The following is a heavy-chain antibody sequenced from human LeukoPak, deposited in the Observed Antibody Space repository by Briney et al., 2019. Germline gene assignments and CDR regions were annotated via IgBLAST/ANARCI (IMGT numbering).Heavy chain of an antibody. V-gene: IGHV3-23*01. CDR2: ISASAAMT. D-gene: IGHD3-10*01. J-gene: IGHJ4*02. Sequence: PGGSLRLSCEASGFTFNNYVMTWVRQAPGKGLEWVSSISASAAMTYYADSVKGRFTISRDNSKNTLYLQMNSLRAEDTAIYYCAKGPLRGVTKGPIDFWGQGTLVTVSS. CDR3: AKGPLRGVTKGPIDF. CDR1: GFTFNNYV.